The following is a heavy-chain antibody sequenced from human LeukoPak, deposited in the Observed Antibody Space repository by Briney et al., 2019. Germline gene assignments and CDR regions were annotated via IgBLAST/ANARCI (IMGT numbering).Heavy chain of an antibody. V-gene: IGHV4-31*03. J-gene: IGHJ4*02. D-gene: IGHD2-2*01. Sequence: PSETLSLTCTVSGGSISSGGYYWSWIRQHPGKGLEWIGYIYYSGSTYYNPSLKSRVTISVDTSKNQFSLKLSSVTAADTAVYYCARGLLRFYCSSTSCRPYFDYWGQGTLVTVSS. CDR2: IYYSGST. CDR1: GGSISSGGYY. CDR3: ARGLLRFYCSSTSCRPYFDY.